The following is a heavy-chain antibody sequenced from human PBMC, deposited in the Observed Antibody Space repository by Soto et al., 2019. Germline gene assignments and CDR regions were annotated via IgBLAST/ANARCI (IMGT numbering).Heavy chain of an antibody. J-gene: IGHJ4*02. V-gene: IGHV3-30*03. D-gene: IGHD2-15*01. Sequence: QVQLVESGGGVVQPGRSLRLSCAGSGFTFSNYGLHWVRQAPGKGLEWVAVISYDGSHKYYADSVKGRFSISRDNSNNMPYLRMDRLSAEDTAVYYCATDGAPRYFGRSSCHPAGAYWGQGTLVTVSS. CDR2: ISYDGSHK. CDR3: ATDGAPRYFGRSSCHPAGAY. CDR1: GFTFSNYG.